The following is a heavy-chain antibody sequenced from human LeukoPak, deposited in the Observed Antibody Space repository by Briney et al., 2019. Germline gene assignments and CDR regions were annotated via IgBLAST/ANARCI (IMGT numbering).Heavy chain of an antibody. J-gene: IGHJ6*02. CDR3: ARVRTIVVVPAATPPYYYYYGMDV. Sequence: SETLSLTCAVCGGSFSGYYWSWIRQPPGKGLEWIGEINHSGSTNYNPSLKSRVTISVDTSKNQFSLKLSSVTAADTAVYYCARVRTIVVVPAATPPYYYYYGMDVWGQGTTVTVSS. D-gene: IGHD2-2*01. CDR1: GGSFSGYY. CDR2: INHSGST. V-gene: IGHV4-34*01.